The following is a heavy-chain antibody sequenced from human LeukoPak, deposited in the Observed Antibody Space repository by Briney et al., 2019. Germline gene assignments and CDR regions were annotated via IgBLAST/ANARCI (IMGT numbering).Heavy chain of an antibody. J-gene: IGHJ3*02. Sequence: GGSLRLSCAASGLTFSRYAMSWVRQAPGKGLEWVSAISGSGGSTYYADSVKGRFTISRDNSKNTLYLQMNSLRAEDTAVYYCAKGGLWQWPPGAFDIWGQGTMVTVSS. CDR1: GLTFSRYA. CDR3: AKGGLWQWPPGAFDI. CDR2: ISGSGGST. D-gene: IGHD6-19*01. V-gene: IGHV3-23*01.